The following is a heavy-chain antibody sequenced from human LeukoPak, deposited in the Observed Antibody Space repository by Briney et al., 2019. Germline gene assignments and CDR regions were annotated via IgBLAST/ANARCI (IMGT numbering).Heavy chain of an antibody. CDR1: GFTFSSYG. CDR3: ARDQYDTWSRRGNFDS. J-gene: IGHJ4*02. V-gene: IGHV3-48*01. CDR2: ISSSSSTI. D-gene: IGHD3-3*01. Sequence: PGGSLRLSCAASGFTFSSYGMHWVRQAPGKGLGWVSYISSSSSTIYYADSVKGRFTISRDNAKNSLYLQMNSLRVEDTAVFYCARDQYDTWSRRGNFDSWGQGTLVIVSS.